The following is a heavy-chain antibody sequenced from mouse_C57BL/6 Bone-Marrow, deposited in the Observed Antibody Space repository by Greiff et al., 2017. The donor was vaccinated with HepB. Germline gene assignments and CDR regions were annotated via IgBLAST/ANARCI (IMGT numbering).Heavy chain of an antibody. J-gene: IGHJ4*01. CDR2: INPNNGGT. CDR1: GYTFTDYN. CDR3: ARMGSDSPYYYAMDY. V-gene: IGHV1-18*01. Sequence: EVKLLESGPELVKPGASVKIPCKASGYTFTDYNMDWVKQSHGKSLEWIGDINPNNGGTIYNQKFMGKATLTVDKSSSTAYMELRSLTSEDTAVYYCARMGSDSPYYYAMDYWGQGTSVTVSS. D-gene: IGHD3-2*01.